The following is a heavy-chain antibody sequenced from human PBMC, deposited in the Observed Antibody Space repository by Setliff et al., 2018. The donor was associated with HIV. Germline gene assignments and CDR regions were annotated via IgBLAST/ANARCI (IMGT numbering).Heavy chain of an antibody. CDR1: GDTFNSYA. Sequence: ASVKVSCKTSGDTFNSYAMHWVRQAPGQRLEWMGWINAGNGNTKYSQKFQGRVTITRDTSASTAYMELSSLRSEDTAVYYCARDRAYSSSWYYDYWGQGTLVTVSS. J-gene: IGHJ4*02. CDR2: INAGNGNT. CDR3: ARDRAYSSSWYYDY. V-gene: IGHV1-3*01. D-gene: IGHD6-13*01.